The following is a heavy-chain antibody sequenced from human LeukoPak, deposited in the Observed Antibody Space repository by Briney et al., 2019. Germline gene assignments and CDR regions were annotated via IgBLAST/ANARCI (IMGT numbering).Heavy chain of an antibody. J-gene: IGHJ3*02. CDR2: IDPNSGGT. CDR3: AREVGVMGAFDI. V-gene: IGHV1-2*02. D-gene: IGHD2-8*01. Sequence: ASVKVSCKASGYTFTGYYMHWVRQAPGQGLEWMGWIDPNSGGTNYAQEFQGRVTMTRDTSISTAYMELSRLRSDDTAVYYCAREVGVMGAFDIWGQGTMVTVSS. CDR1: GYTFTGYY.